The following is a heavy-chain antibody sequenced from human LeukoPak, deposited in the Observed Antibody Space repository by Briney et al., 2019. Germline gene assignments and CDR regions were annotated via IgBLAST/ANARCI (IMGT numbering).Heavy chain of an antibody. CDR1: GFTFSSYA. J-gene: IGHJ4*02. CDR3: ARDGTAVGINYDY. D-gene: IGHD6-13*01. V-gene: IGHV3-21*04. CDR2: ISSSSSYI. Sequence: GGSLRLSCAASGFTFSSYAMNWVRQAPGKGLEWVSSISSSSSYIYYADSVKGRFTISRDNAKNSLYLQMNSLRAEDTAVYYCARDGTAVGINYDYWGQGTLVTVSS.